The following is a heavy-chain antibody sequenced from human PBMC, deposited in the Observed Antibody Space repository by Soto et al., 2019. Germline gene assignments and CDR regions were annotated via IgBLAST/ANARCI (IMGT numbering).Heavy chain of an antibody. J-gene: IGHJ5*02. D-gene: IGHD3-22*01. CDR2: IYYSGST. CDR1: GGSISSGGYY. CDR3: AIYYFFSQSGFDP. Sequence: SETLSLTCTVSGGSISSGGYYWSWIRQHPGKGLEWIGYIYYSGSTYYNPSLKSRVTISVDTSKNQFSLKLSSVTAADTAVYYCAIYYFFSQSGFDPWGQGTLVTVSS. V-gene: IGHV4-31*03.